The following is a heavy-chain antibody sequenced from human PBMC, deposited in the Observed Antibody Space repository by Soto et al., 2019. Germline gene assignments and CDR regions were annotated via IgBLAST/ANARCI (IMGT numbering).Heavy chain of an antibody. CDR1: GFTFSSYS. J-gene: IGHJ3*02. V-gene: IGHV3-48*01. CDR2: ISSSSSTI. CDR3: AREGDYYGSGSYYWKYDAFDI. D-gene: IGHD3-10*01. Sequence: GGSLRLSCAASGFTFSSYSMNWVRQAPGKGLEWVSYISSSSSTIYYTDSVKGRFTISRDNAKNSLYLQMNSLRAEDTAVYYCAREGDYYGSGSYYWKYDAFDIWGQGTMVTVSS.